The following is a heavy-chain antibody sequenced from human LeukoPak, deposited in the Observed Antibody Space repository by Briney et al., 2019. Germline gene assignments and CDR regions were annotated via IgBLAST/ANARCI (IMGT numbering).Heavy chain of an antibody. CDR1: GGSFSGYY. Sequence: SETLSLTCAVYGGSFSGYYWSWIRQPPGKGLEWIGEINHSGSTNYNPSLKSRVTISVDTSKNQFSLKLSSVTAADTAVYYCARRRSVATITFDYWGQGTPVTVSS. CDR2: INHSGST. J-gene: IGHJ4*02. V-gene: IGHV4-34*01. D-gene: IGHD5-12*01. CDR3: ARRRSVATITFDY.